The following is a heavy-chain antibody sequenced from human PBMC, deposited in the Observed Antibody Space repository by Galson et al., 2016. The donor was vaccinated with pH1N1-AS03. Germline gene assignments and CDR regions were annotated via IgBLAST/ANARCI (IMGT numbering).Heavy chain of an antibody. J-gene: IGHJ4*02. CDR2: IFHSGRT. V-gene: IGHV4-31*01. CDR1: GGSISSGGYY. D-gene: IGHD1-26*01. Sequence: TLSLTCTVSGGSISSGGYYWNWIRQHPGKGLEWIGYIFHSGRTYYNPSLESLVSISVDTSKNQFSLKLKSVTAADTAVYYCARQDSGAYSLDSGGPGTLVTVSS. CDR3: ARQDSGAYSLDS.